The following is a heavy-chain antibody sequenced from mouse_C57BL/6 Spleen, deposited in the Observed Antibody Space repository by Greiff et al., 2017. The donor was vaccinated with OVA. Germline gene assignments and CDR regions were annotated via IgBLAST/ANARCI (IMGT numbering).Heavy chain of an antibody. CDR3: AGRDWEGPYYYFDD. J-gene: IGHJ2*01. D-gene: IGHD4-1*01. V-gene: IGHV5-6*02. Sequence: DVKLVESGGDLVKPGGSLKLSCAASGFTFSSYGMSWVRQTPDKRLEWVATISSGGSYTYYPDSVKGRFTISRDNATNTLYLQMSSLKSEDTARYDCAGRDWEGPYYYFDDWGQGTTLTVSS. CDR2: ISSGGSYT. CDR1: GFTFSSYG.